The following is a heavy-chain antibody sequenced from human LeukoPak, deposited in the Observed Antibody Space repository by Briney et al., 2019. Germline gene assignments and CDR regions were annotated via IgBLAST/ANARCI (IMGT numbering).Heavy chain of an antibody. CDR1: GFTFSSYS. D-gene: IGHD3-10*01. Sequence: PGGSLRLSCAASGFTFSSYSMNWVRQAPGKGLEWVSYISSSSSTIYYADSVKGRFTISRDNAKNSLYLQMNSLRAEDTAVYYCATGHYYNSGRAFDYWGQGTLVTVSP. CDR2: ISSSSSTI. J-gene: IGHJ4*02. V-gene: IGHV3-48*01. CDR3: ATGHYYNSGRAFDY.